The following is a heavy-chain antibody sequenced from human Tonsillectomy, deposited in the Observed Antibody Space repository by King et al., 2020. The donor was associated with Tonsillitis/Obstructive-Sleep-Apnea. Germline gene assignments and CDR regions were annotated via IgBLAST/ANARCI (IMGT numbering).Heavy chain of an antibody. CDR1: GGSVTSFY. J-gene: IGHJ6*02. Sequence: QLQESGPGLVKPSETLSLTCTVSGGSVTSFYWSWIRQPAGKGLEWIGHSYTSGSTNYNPYLKSRVTMSVDTSKNQFSLKLTSMTAADTAVYYCARDRNSGYDAYYYYGMYVWGQGTTVTVSS. CDR2: SYTSGST. CDR3: ARDRNSGYDAYYYYGMYV. V-gene: IGHV4-4*07. D-gene: IGHD5-12*01.